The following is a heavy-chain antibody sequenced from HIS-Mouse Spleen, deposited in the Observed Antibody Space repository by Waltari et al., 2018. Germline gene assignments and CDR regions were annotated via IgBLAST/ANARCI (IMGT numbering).Heavy chain of an antibody. J-gene: IGHJ2*01. CDR2: MSSRGSTI. D-gene: IGHD7-27*01. CDR3: ARDRSVNWGPFDL. CDR1: GFTFSDYY. V-gene: IGHV3-11*01. Sequence: QVQLVESGGGLVKPGGSLRLSCAASGFTFSDYYISWIRQAPGKVLEWVSYMSSRGSTIYYADSVKGRFTISRDNAKNSLYLQMNSLRAEDTAVYYCARDRSVNWGPFDLWGRGTLVTVSS.